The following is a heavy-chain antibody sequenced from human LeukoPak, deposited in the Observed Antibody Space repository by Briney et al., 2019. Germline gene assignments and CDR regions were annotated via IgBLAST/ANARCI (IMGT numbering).Heavy chain of an antibody. CDR1: GYTFTSYG. CDR2: ISAYNGNT. D-gene: IGHD3-22*01. V-gene: IGHV1-18*01. J-gene: IGHJ4*02. Sequence: ASVKVSCKASGYTFTSYGISWVRQAPGQGLEWMGWISAYNGNTNYAQKLQGRVTMATDTSTSTAYMELRSPRSNDTAVYYCARETGVYYDSSGPPDYWGQGTLVTVSS. CDR3: ARETGVYYDSSGPPDY.